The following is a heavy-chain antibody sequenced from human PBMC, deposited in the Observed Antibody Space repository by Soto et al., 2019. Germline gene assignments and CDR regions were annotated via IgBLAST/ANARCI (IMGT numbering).Heavy chain of an antibody. CDR3: ARDLWGYCGTDCYPLDV. CDR1: GGSISTAY. CDR2: MYKTGST. J-gene: IGHJ6*02. V-gene: IGHV4-59*01. Sequence: SETLSLTWTVSGGSISTAYWSWIRQPPGKGLEWIGYMYKTGSTVYNPSLKSRVTISVDTSKNQFYLKVNSVTAADTAVYYCARDLWGYCGTDCYPLDVWGQGTTVT. D-gene: IGHD2-21*02.